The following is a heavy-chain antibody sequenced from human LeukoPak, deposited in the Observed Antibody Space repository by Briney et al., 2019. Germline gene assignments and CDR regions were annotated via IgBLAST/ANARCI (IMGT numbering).Heavy chain of an antibody. J-gene: IGHJ5*02. V-gene: IGHV4-39*01. CDR2: IYYSGSI. Sequence: PSETLSLTCTVSGGSISDSNYFWGWIRQPPGKGLEWIGNIYYSGSISYNPSLKSRVTISVDTSKNQFSLKLSSVTAADTAMYYCARSNIATRRGDNWFDPWGQGTLVTVSS. CDR3: ARSNIATRRGDNWFDP. D-gene: IGHD6-6*01. CDR1: GGSISDSNYF.